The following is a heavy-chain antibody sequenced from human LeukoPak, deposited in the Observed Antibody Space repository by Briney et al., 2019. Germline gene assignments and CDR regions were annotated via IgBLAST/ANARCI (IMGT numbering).Heavy chain of an antibody. CDR1: GGSISSYY. CDR2: IYTSGST. Sequence: SETLSLTCTVSGGSISSYYWSWIRQPPGKGLEWIGYIYTSGSTNYNPSLKSRVTISVDTSKNQFSLKLSSVTAADTAVYYCAGQGDYYDSSGYYFDYWGQGTLVTVSS. D-gene: IGHD3-22*01. CDR3: AGQGDYYDSSGYYFDY. J-gene: IGHJ4*02. V-gene: IGHV4-4*09.